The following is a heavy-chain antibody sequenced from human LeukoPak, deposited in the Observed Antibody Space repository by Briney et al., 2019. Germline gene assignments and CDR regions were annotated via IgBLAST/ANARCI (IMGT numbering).Heavy chain of an antibody. Sequence: PGGSLRLSCAASGFTFSSYWMHWVRQAPGKGLVWVSSISGGAGGAAYADSVKGRFTMSRDNSKNTLYLQMNSLRAEDTAVYYCAKDGGYGSGSYYPDYWGQGTLVTVSS. V-gene: IGHV3-23*01. CDR3: AKDGGYGSGSYYPDY. CDR2: ISGGAGGA. CDR1: GFTFSSYW. D-gene: IGHD3-10*01. J-gene: IGHJ4*02.